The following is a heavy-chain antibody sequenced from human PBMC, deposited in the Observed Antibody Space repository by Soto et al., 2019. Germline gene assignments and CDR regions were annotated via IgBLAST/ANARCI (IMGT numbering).Heavy chain of an antibody. Sequence: SLKISCAASGFTFDDYAMHWVRQAPGKGLEWVSGISWNSGSIGYADSVKGRFTISRDNAKNSLYLQMNSLRAEDTALYYCAKDISGIFGVVTRFDPWGQGTLVTVSS. J-gene: IGHJ5*02. CDR1: GFTFDDYA. V-gene: IGHV3-9*01. CDR3: AKDISGIFGVVTRFDP. D-gene: IGHD3-3*01. CDR2: ISWNSGSI.